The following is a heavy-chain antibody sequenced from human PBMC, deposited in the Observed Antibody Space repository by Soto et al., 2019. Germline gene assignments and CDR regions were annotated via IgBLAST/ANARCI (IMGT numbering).Heavy chain of an antibody. V-gene: IGHV3-23*01. CDR1: GFTFSSYA. Sequence: GGSLRLSCAASGFTFSSYAMSWVRQAPGKGLEWVSAISGSGGSTYYTDSVKGRFTISRDNSKNTLYLQMNSLRAEDTAVYYCAKFRWSYNWNPYDAFDIWGQGTMVTVSS. CDR2: ISGSGGST. CDR3: AKFRWSYNWNPYDAFDI. D-gene: IGHD1-20*01. J-gene: IGHJ3*02.